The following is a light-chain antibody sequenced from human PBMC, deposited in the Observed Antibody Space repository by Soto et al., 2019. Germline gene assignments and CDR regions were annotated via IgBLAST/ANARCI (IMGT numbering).Light chain of an antibody. Sequence: QSVLTQPPSASGAPGQRVTISCSGSSSNIGSNTVNWYQQLPGTAPKLLIYTNNQRPSGVRDRFSGSRSGTSASLAISGLQSEDEADYYCAAWDATLNGFVFGTGTKVTV. CDR3: AAWDATLNGFV. J-gene: IGLJ1*01. V-gene: IGLV1-44*01. CDR1: SSNIGSNT. CDR2: TNN.